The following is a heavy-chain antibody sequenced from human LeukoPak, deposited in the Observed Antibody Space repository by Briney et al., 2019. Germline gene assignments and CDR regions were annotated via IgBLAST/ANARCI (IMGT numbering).Heavy chain of an antibody. Sequence: ASVKVSCKASGYTFTSYDINWVRQATGQGLEWMGWMNPNSGNTGYAQKFQGRVTMTRNTSISTAYMELSSLRSEDTAVYYCAREEAYSSGWYRPSDYWGQGTLVTVSS. CDR3: AREEAYSSGWYRPSDY. CDR2: MNPNSGNT. J-gene: IGHJ4*02. D-gene: IGHD6-19*01. CDR1: GYTFTSYD. V-gene: IGHV1-8*01.